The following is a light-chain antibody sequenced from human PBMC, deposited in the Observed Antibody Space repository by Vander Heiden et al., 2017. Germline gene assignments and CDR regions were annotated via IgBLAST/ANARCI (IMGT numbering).Light chain of an antibody. J-gene: IGLJ1*01. V-gene: IGLV2-14*01. CDR2: EVS. CDR1: SRDGGGYNY. Sequence: QSALTQAASVSGPPEQSITISCTGTSRDGGGYNYVTWYQQHPGKAPQLMIYEVSDRPSGVSNRFSGSKSGNTASLTISGLQAEDEADYYCNSYTSSTLYVFGTGTKVTVL. CDR3: NSYTSSTLYV.